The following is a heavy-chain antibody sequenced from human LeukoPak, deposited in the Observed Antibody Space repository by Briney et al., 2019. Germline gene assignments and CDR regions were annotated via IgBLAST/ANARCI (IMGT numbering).Heavy chain of an antibody. CDR2: IYHSGST. Sequence: PSETLSLTCTVSGGSISSGGYYWSWIRQPPGKGLEWIGYIYHSGSTYYNPSLKSRVTISVDRSKNQFTLKLSSVTAADTAVYYCARDNGSGYTKGYEHYYYYLDVWGKGTTVTVSS. D-gene: IGHD3-3*02. CDR1: GGSISSGGYY. J-gene: IGHJ6*03. CDR3: ARDNGSGYTKGYEHYYYYLDV. V-gene: IGHV4-30-2*01.